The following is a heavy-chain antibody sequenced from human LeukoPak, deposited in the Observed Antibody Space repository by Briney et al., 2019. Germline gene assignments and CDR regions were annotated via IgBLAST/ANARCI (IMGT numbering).Heavy chain of an antibody. CDR2: VYYSGST. CDR1: GGSISSGSYW. CDR3: ARHPYSNFVLDY. D-gene: IGHD4-11*01. J-gene: IGHJ4*02. Sequence: PSQTLSLTCTVSGGSISSGSYWWSWIRQHPEKGLEWIGYVYYSGSTYYNPSLKSRVSISVDTSKNQLSLTLTSVTAADTAVYYCARHPYSNFVLDYWGQGTLVTVSS. V-gene: IGHV4-31*03.